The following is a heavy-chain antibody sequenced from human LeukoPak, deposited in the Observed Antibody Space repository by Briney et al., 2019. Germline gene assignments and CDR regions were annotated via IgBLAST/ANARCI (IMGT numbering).Heavy chain of an antibody. D-gene: IGHD2-2*01. J-gene: IGHJ6*02. Sequence: SVKVSCKASGGTFRSYGLNWVRQAPGQGLEWMGGFIPILGTAKYAQKLQGRVTITADESTSTGYMELSSLRYEDTAVYYCARGLYCSSSASCYDYGMDVWGQGTTVTVSS. CDR2: FIPILGTA. CDR1: GGTFRSYG. V-gene: IGHV1-69*01. CDR3: ARGLYCSSSASCYDYGMDV.